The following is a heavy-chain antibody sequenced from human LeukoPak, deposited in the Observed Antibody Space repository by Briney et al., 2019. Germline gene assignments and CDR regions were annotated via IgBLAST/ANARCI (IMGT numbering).Heavy chain of an antibody. CDR1: GDSISDYY. V-gene: IGHV4-4*07. CDR2: VYSSGST. CDR3: AREAYSSGWGLFDY. D-gene: IGHD6-25*01. J-gene: IGHJ4*02. Sequence: SETLSLTCTVSGDSISDYYWSLIRQPAGKRLEWIGRVYSSGSTNYNPSLQSRVTMSVDTSKNQFSLKLTSVTAADTAVYYCAREAYSSGWGLFDYWGQGTLVTVSS.